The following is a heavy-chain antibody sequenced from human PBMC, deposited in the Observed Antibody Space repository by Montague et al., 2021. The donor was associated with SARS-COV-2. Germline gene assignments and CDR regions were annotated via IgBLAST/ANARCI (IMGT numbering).Heavy chain of an antibody. D-gene: IGHD2-15*01. J-gene: IGHJ4*02. CDR3: APSVVLFAGY. Sequence: SLRLSCEASGLTFSSHWMSWVRQAPGKGLEWVANIKQDGSEKYYVDSVKGRFTISRDNAKNSLYLQMNSLRADDTAVYYCAPSVVLFAGYWGQGILVAVSS. CDR1: GLTFSSHW. CDR2: IKQDGSEK. V-gene: IGHV3-7*01.